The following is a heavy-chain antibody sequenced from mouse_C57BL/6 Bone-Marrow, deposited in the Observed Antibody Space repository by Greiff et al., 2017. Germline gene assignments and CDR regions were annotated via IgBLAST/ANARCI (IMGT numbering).Heavy chain of an antibody. D-gene: IGHD2-3*01. V-gene: IGHV14-4*01. CDR2: IDPEIGDT. J-gene: IGHJ2*01. CDR3: SSFDGNYFDF. Sequence: EVQLQQSGAELVRPGASVKLSCTASVFNIKDDYIHWVKQRPEQGLEWIGWIDPEIGDTEYASKFQGKATITSDTSSNTAYLQLSSLTSEDTAVYYCSSFDGNYFDFWGQGTPLTVAS. CDR1: VFNIKDDY.